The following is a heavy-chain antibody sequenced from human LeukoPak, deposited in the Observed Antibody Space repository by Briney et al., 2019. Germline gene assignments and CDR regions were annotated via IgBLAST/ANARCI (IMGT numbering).Heavy chain of an antibody. D-gene: IGHD2/OR15-2a*01. J-gene: IGHJ3*02. CDR2: VYHSGST. CDR3: ARSYFSVGAFDI. V-gene: IGHV4-38-2*01. Sequence: SETLSLTCGVSGYSIRTGYYWGWVRQPPGKDLEWIGSVYHSGSTYYNPSLKSRVNILVDTSKNQFSLSLTSVTAADTAVYYCARSYFSVGAFDIWGQGTMVTVSS. CDR1: GYSIRTGYY.